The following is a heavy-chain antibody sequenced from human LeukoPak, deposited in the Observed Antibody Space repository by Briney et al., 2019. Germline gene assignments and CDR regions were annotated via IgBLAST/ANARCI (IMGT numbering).Heavy chain of an antibody. D-gene: IGHD6-19*01. Sequence: GGSLGLSCAASGFTFSSYGMHWVRQAPGKGLEWVAVISYDGSNKYYADSVKGRFTISRDNSKNTLYLQMNSLRAEDTAVYYCAKDSVQWLRGRGGNYFDYWGQGTLVTVSS. CDR1: GFTFSSYG. V-gene: IGHV3-30*18. CDR3: AKDSVQWLRGRGGNYFDY. CDR2: ISYDGSNK. J-gene: IGHJ4*02.